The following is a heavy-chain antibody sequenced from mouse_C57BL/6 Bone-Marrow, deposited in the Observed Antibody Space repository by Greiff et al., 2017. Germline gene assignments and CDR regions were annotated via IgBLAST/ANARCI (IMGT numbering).Heavy chain of an antibody. Sequence: QVQLKQPGAELVMPGASVKLSCKASGYTFTSYWMHWVKQRPGQGLEWIGEIDPSDSYTNYNQKFKGKSTLTVDKSSSTAYMQLSSLTSEYSAVYYCASSRGFAYWGQGTLVTVSA. J-gene: IGHJ3*01. CDR2: IDPSDSYT. CDR1: GYTFTSYW. V-gene: IGHV1-69*01. CDR3: ASSRGFAY.